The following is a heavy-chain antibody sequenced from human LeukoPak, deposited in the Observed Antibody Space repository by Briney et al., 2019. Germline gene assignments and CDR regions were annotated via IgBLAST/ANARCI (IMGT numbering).Heavy chain of an antibody. CDR2: IWYDGGNM. Sequence: GGSLRLSCAASGFTFSAYAMRWVRQAPGKGLEWVALIWYDGGNMYYADSVQGRFTISRDNSRETLYLQMNSLRVEDTAVYYCAKTANNWYLDSWGQGTLVTVSS. CDR3: AKTANNWYLDS. J-gene: IGHJ4*02. D-gene: IGHD1-1*01. V-gene: IGHV3-33*06. CDR1: GFTFSAYA.